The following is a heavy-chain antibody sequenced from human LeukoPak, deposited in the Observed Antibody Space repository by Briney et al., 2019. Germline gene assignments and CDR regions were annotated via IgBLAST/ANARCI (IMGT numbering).Heavy chain of an antibody. CDR3: ARDGRTVTTRSHFDY. J-gene: IGHJ4*02. V-gene: IGHV1-46*01. Sequence: GASVKVSCKVSGYTFTSYYMHWVRQAPGQGLEWMGIINPSGGSTSYAQKFQGRVTMTRDTSTSTVYMELSSLRSEDTAVYYCARDGRTVTTRSHFDYWGQGTLVTVSS. CDR1: GYTFTSYY. D-gene: IGHD4-4*01. CDR2: INPSGGST.